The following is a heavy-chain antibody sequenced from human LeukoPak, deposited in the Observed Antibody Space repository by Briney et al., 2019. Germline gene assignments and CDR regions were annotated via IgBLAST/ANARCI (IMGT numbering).Heavy chain of an antibody. D-gene: IGHD5-24*01. V-gene: IGHV1-69*13. J-gene: IGHJ4*02. CDR2: IIPIFGTA. Sequence: SVKVPCKASGGTFSSYAISWVRQAPGQGLEWMGGIIPIFGTANYAQKFQGRVTITADESTSTAYMELSSLRSEDTAVYYCARGGDGYNYVYYFCYWGQGTPFTVSS. CDR3: ARGGDGYNYVYYFCY. CDR1: GGTFSSYA.